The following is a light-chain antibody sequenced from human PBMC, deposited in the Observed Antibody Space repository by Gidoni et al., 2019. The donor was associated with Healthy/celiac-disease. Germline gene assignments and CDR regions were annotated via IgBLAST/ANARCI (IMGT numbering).Light chain of an antibody. CDR2: EDN. V-gene: IGLV6-57*04. CDR3: QSYDSSLRV. J-gene: IGLJ3*02. CDR1: SGSIASNY. Sequence: FMLTPPHSVSESPGQTVTISCTRSSGSIASNYVQLYQQRPGSAPTTVIYEDNQRPSGVPDRFSGSIDSSSNSASLTISGLKTEDEADYYCQSYDSSLRVFGGGTKLTVL.